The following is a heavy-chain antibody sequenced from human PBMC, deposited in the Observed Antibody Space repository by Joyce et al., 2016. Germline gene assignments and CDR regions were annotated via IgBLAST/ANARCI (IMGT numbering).Heavy chain of an antibody. D-gene: IGHD2-8*01. CDR1: GYIFTSYG. Sequence: QVQLVQSGAEVKKPGASVKVSCKTSGYIFTSYGISWVRQAPGQGLECMGWISPNNGIASYVQKFQGRVTMTADTSTNTAYMELRSLTSDDTAVYYCAKNGRAHFGHWGQEALVTVSS. CDR3: AKNGRAHFGH. CDR2: ISPNNGIA. J-gene: IGHJ4*02. V-gene: IGHV1-18*04.